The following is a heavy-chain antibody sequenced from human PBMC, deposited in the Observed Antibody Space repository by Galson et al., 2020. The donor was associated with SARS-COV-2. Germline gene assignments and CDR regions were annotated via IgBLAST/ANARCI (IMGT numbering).Heavy chain of an antibody. V-gene: IGHV3-30*04. D-gene: IGHD3-22*01. CDR1: GFTFSSYA. J-gene: IGHJ4*02. CDR3: ARDFGPADDYDSSESLED. Sequence: QLGESLKISCAPSGFTFSSYAMHWVRQAPGKGLEWVAVISYDGSNKYYADSVKGRFTISRDNSKNTLYLQMNSLRAEDTAVYYCARDFGPADDYDSSESLEDWGQGTLVTVSS. CDR2: ISYDGSNK.